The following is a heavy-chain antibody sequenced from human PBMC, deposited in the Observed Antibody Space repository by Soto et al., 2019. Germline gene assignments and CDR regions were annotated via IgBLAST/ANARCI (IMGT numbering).Heavy chain of an antibody. CDR2: IYWHDDK. V-gene: IGHV2-5*01. CDR3: AHRGGATVGLYYFDY. J-gene: IGHJ4*02. Sequence: SCPTLVNPTQTLTLTCTFSGFSLSTPGVGXNWIRQPPGKALEWLALIYWHDDKRYSPSLKSRLTITKDTSKNQVVLTMANMDPVDTTTYYCAHRGGATVGLYYFDYWGQGALVTVSS. CDR1: GFSLSTPGVG. D-gene: IGHD3-16*01.